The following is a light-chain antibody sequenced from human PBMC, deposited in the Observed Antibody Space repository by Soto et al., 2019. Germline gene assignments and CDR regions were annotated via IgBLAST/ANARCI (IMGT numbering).Light chain of an antibody. CDR2: GAS. CDR1: QSVSSGY. V-gene: IGKV3-20*01. CDR3: QQYGGSPT. J-gene: IGKJ1*01. Sequence: PGESATLFCRASQSVSSGYVAWYQQKPGQAPRLLIYGASSRDTGIPDRFSGSGSGTDFTLTISRLEPEDFAVYYCQQYGGSPTFGIGTKVEI.